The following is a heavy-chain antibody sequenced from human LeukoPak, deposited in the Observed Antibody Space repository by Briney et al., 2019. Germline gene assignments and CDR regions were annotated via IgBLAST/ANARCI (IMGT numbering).Heavy chain of an antibody. J-gene: IGHJ4*02. CDR3: ARIGGSVDIGWFFDY. V-gene: IGHV3-7*01. CDR1: GFTFINYW. D-gene: IGHD6-19*01. Sequence: GGSLRLSCAASGFTFINYWVSWVGGAPGKGLEGGANIKGDGSDKLFLDSLRGRFTISRDNAKNSLYLQMNNLRAEDTAVYYCARIGGSVDIGWFFDYWGQGTLVTVSS. CDR2: IKGDGSDK.